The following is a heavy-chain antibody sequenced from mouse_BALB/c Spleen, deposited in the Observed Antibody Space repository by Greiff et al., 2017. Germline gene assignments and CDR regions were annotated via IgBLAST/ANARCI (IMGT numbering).Heavy chain of an antibody. D-gene: IGHD2-4*01. CDR1: GFTFSSYV. CDR3: ARDRDYALDY. V-gene: IGHV5-6-3*01. CDR2: INSNGGST. Sequence: EVKLVESGGGLVQPGGSLKLSCAASGFTFSSYVMSWVRQTPDKRLELVATINSNGGSTYYPDSVKGRFTISRDNAKNTLYLQMSSLKSEDTAMYYCARDRDYALDYWGQGTTLTVSS. J-gene: IGHJ2*01.